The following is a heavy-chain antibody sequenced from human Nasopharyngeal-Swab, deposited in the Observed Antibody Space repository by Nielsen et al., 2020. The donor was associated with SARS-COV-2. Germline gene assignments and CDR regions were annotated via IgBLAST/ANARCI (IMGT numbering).Heavy chain of an antibody. J-gene: IGHJ3*02. D-gene: IGHD3-22*01. V-gene: IGHV1-69*06. Sequence: SVKVSCKASGGTFNSYAISWVRQAPGQGLEWMGGIIPIFGTTNYAQKFQGRVTITADKSTSTAYMELSSLRSEDTAIYYCAREGAHDSIGYVPRDAFDIWGQGTMVTVSS. CDR3: AREGAHDSIGYVPRDAFDI. CDR2: IIPIFGTT. CDR1: GGTFNSYA.